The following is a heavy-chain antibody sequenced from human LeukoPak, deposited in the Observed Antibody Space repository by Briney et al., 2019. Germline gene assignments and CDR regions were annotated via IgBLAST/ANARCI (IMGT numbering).Heavy chain of an antibody. J-gene: IGHJ4*02. CDR2: INHSGST. V-gene: IGHV4-34*01. CDR3: ARSSSSHKRTFDY. D-gene: IGHD6-13*01. Sequence: PSETLSLTCAVYGGSFSGYYWSWIRQPPGKGLEWIGEINHSGSTNYKSSLKSRVTISVDTSKNQFSLKPSSVTAADTAVYYCARSSSSHKRTFDYWGQGTLVTVSS. CDR1: GGSFSGYY.